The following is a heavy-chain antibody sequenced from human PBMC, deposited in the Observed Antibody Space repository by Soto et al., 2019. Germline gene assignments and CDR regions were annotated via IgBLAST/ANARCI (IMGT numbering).Heavy chain of an antibody. D-gene: IGHD3-22*01. CDR3: ARDRGYYDSSGYKYNWFDP. CDR2: IYYSGST. V-gene: IGHV4-31*03. CDR1: GGSISSGGYY. J-gene: IGHJ5*02. Sequence: PSETLSLTCTVSGGSISSGGYYWSWIRQHPGKGLEWIGYIYYSGSTYYNPSLKSRVTISVDTSKNQFSLKLSSVTAADTAVYYCARDRGYYDSSGYKYNWFDPWGQGTLVTVSS.